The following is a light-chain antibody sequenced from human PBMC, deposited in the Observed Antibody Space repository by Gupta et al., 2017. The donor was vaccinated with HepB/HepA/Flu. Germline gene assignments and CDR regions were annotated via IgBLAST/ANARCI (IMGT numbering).Light chain of an antibody. Sequence: DIQMTQSPSSLSASVGDRVTITCRASQTISSYLNWYQQKPGKAPKLLIYTASNLQSGVPSRFSGSGSGTDFTLTISRLQPEDVATYFCQQSHTTPPTFGGGTKVQIK. J-gene: IGKJ4*01. V-gene: IGKV1-39*01. CDR1: QTISSY. CDR3: QQSHTTPPT. CDR2: TAS.